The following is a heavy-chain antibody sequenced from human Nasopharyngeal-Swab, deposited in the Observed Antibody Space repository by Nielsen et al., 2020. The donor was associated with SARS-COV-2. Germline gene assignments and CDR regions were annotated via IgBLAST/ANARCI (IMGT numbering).Heavy chain of an antibody. V-gene: IGHV3-30*18. D-gene: IGHD2-21*01. CDR3: AKVGIPRGYYYDMDV. J-gene: IGHJ6*02. CDR2: ISYDGSNK. Sequence: WIRQPPGKGLEWVAVISYDGSNKYYADSVKGRFTISRDNSKNTLYLQMNSLRAEDTAVYYCAKVGIPRGYYYDMDVWGQGTTVTVSS.